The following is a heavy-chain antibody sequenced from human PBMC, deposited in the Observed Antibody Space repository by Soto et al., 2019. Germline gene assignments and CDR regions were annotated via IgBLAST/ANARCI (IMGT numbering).Heavy chain of an antibody. J-gene: IGHJ4*02. Sequence: ASVKVSCKASGYTFTSYYMHWVRQAPGQGLEWMGIINPSGGSTSYAQKFQGRVTMTRDTSTSTVYMELSSLRSEDAAVYYCARTLAAAGTPFDYWGQGTLVTVPQ. CDR1: GYTFTSYY. D-gene: IGHD6-13*01. CDR3: ARTLAAAGTPFDY. CDR2: INPSGGST. V-gene: IGHV1-46*01.